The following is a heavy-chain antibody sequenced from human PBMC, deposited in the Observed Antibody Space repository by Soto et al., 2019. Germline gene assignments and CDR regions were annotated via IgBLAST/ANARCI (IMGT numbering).Heavy chain of an antibody. CDR1: GFTFTNAW. J-gene: IGHJ6*02. CDR3: TTIRDDV. V-gene: IGHV3-15*07. Sequence: VQLVESGGGLVRPGGSLRLSCVASGFTFTNAWMNWVRQAPGKGLEWVGRIKSKTDGGTTDYATAVEGRFSISRDDSKNTLYLQMNSLETEDTAVYYCTTIRDDVWGQGTTVTVSS. CDR2: IKSKTDGGTT.